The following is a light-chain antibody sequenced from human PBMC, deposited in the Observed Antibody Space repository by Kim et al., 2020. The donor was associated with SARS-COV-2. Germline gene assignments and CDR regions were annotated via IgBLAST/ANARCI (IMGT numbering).Light chain of an antibody. J-gene: IGKJ1*01. CDR3: QQYDSYPRT. CDR1: QSISNN. Sequence: DIQMTQSPSTLSASVGTRVTITCRASQSISNNLAWYQQKPGKAPKVLIYKASSLESGVPSRFSGSGSGTEFTLTISSLQPDDFATYYCQQYDSYPRTFGQGTKVDIK. CDR2: KAS. V-gene: IGKV1-5*03.